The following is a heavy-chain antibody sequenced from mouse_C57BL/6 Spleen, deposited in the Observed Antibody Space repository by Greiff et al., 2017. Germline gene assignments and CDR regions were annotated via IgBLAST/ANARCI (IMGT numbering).Heavy chain of an antibody. V-gene: IGHV1-69*01. Sequence: QVQLQQPGAELVMPGASVKLSCKASGYTFTSYWMHWVKQRPGQGLEWIGEIDPSDSYTNYNQKFKGKSTLTVDKSSSTASMQLSSLTSEDSAVYDCARRNYGSIYYAMDYWGQGTSVTVSS. CDR2: IDPSDSYT. CDR1: GYTFTSYW. CDR3: ARRNYGSIYYAMDY. D-gene: IGHD1-1*01. J-gene: IGHJ4*01.